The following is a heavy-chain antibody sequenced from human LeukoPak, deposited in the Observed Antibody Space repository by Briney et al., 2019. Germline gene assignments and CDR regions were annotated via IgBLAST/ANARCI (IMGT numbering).Heavy chain of an antibody. V-gene: IGHV5-51*01. CDR3: TRRGRDGYYFDY. CDR2: IYPGDSDT. D-gene: IGHD5-24*01. CDR1: GCGFTSYW. Sequence: GESLKISFKGSGCGFTSYWIGWVRRMPGKGGEWMGIIYPGDSDTRYSPSFQGQVRISADKSIKTTYLQWRSLKASDTARDYLTRRGRDGYYFDYWGQGTLVTVSS. J-gene: IGHJ4*02.